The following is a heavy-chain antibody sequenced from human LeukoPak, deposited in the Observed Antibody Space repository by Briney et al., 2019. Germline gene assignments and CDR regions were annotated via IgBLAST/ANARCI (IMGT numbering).Heavy chain of an antibody. CDR3: ARLSSRSPFGAFDI. CDR1: GGSISSYY. V-gene: IGHV4-59*08. Sequence: PSETLSLTCTVSGGSISSYYGSWIRQPPGKGLEWIGYIYYSGSTNYNPSLKSRVTISVDTSKNQFSLKLSSVTAADTAVYYCARLSSRSPFGAFDIWGQGTIVIVSS. CDR2: IYYSGST. D-gene: IGHD3-10*01. J-gene: IGHJ3*02.